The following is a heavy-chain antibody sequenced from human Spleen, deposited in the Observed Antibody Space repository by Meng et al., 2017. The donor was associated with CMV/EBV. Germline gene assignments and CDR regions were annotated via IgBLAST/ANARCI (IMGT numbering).Heavy chain of an antibody. Sequence: SQTLSLTCTVSGGSITTYFWNWIRQPPGKGLEWIAYMYYNGRINYNPSLKSRVTISLDSSKNQFSLKLSSVTAADTAVYYCARAKGVDYFDYWGQGTLVTVSS. D-gene: IGHD3-3*01. CDR1: GGSITTYF. J-gene: IGHJ4*02. V-gene: IGHV4-59*01. CDR2: MYYNGRI. CDR3: ARAKGVDYFDY.